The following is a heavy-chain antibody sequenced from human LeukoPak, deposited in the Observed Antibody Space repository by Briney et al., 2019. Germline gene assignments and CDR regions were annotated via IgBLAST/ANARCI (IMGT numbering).Heavy chain of an antibody. CDR1: GGSISSGGYY. CDR3: AREVSRWPYYFDY. Sequence: SETLSLTCTVSGGSISSGGYYWSWIRQHPGTGLEWIGYIYYSGSTYYNPSLKSRVTISVDTSKNQFSLKLSSVTAADTAVYYCAREVSRWPYYFDYWGQGTLVTVSS. CDR2: IYYSGST. J-gene: IGHJ4*02. D-gene: IGHD4-23*01. V-gene: IGHV4-30-4*08.